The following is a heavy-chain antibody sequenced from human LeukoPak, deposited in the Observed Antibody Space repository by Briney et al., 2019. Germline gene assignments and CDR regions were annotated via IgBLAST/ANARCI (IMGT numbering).Heavy chain of an antibody. V-gene: IGHV1-46*01. CDR2: INPSGGST. J-gene: IGHJ4*02. D-gene: IGHD3-3*01. Sequence: ASVKVSCKASGYTFTSYYMYWVRQAPGQGREWMGIINPSGGSTSYAQKFQGRVTMTRDTSTSTVYMELSSLRSEDTAVYYCARGEMSGYVYYWGQGTLVTVSS. CDR3: ARGEMSGYVYY. CDR1: GYTFTSYY.